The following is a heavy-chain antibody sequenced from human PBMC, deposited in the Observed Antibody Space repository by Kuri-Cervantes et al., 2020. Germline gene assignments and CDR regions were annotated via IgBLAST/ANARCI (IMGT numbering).Heavy chain of an antibody. V-gene: IGHV3-33*01. CDR3: ARWVGGMDV. D-gene: IGHD1-26*01. CDR1: GFTFSSYG. J-gene: IGHJ6*02. CDR2: IWYDGSNK. Sequence: GGSLRLSCAASGFTFSSYGMHWVRQAPGKGLEWVAVIWYDGSNKYYADSVKGRFTISRDNVKDSLHLQMNSLRVEDTAMYYCARWVGGMDVWGQGTTVTVSS.